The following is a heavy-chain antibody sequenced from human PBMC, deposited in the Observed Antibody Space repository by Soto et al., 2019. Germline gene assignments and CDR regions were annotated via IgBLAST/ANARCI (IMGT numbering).Heavy chain of an antibody. V-gene: IGHV5-51*01. CDR3: ARPGATGSDYGWFDP. CDR1: GYTFTSYW. Sequence: ESLNISCKGSGYTFTSYWIGWVRQLPGKGLEWMGTIYPGDSDTRYSPSFEGQVTISADKSISTAYLQWSSLKSSDTAMYYCARPGATGSDYGWFDPWGQGTLVTVYS. D-gene: IGHD1-26*01. J-gene: IGHJ5*02. CDR2: IYPGDSDT.